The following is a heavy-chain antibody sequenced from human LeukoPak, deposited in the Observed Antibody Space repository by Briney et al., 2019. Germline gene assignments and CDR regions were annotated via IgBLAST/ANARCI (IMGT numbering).Heavy chain of an antibody. D-gene: IGHD6-13*01. V-gene: IGHV1-2*02. Sequence: ASVTVSCKASGYTFTGYYMHWVRQAPGQGLEWMGWINPNSGGTNYAQKFRGRVTMTRDTSISTAYMELSRLRSDDTAAYYCARDIAAVGTGFDYWGQGTLVTVSS. CDR2: INPNSGGT. J-gene: IGHJ4*02. CDR1: GYTFTGYY. CDR3: ARDIAAVGTGFDY.